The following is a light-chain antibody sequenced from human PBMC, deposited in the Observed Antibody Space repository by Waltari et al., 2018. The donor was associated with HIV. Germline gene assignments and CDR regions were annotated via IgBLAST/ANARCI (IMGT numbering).Light chain of an antibody. CDR1: SNIGINT. J-gene: IGLJ1*01. V-gene: IGLV1-44*01. CDR3: AVWDDSLNHV. CDR2: TDY. Sequence: QSVLTQPPSASGTPGQRVTISCSGSNIGINTVSWYQHVPGTAPKLLIYTDYQLPFGVPDRFSASKSGTSASLVISGLLSEDEAEYYCAVWDDSLNHVFGTGTKVTVL.